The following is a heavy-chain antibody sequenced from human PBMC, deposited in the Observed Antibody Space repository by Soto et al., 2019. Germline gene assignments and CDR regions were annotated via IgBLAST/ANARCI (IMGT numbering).Heavy chain of an antibody. Sequence: SETLSLTCAVYGGSFSGYYWSWIRQPPGKGLEWIGEINHSGSTNYNPSLKSRVTISVDTSKNQFSLKLSSVTAADTAVYYCARARSRGYSYGHFDYWGQGTLVTVSS. CDR2: INHSGST. V-gene: IGHV4-34*01. CDR1: GGSFSGYY. J-gene: IGHJ4*02. CDR3: ARARSRGYSYGHFDY. D-gene: IGHD5-18*01.